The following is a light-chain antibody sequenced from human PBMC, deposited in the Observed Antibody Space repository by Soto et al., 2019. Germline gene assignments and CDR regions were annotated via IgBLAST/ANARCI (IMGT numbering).Light chain of an antibody. CDR2: AAS. V-gene: IGKV3-20*01. CDR1: RSFASSY. Sequence: EIVLTQSPGTLSLSPGERATLSCRASRSFASSYLAWYQQKPGQAPRLLIYAASNRATGIPDRFSGSGSAKDFTLTISRLEPEDSAVYYCQQYGPSPPYTFGQGTTLEIK. J-gene: IGKJ2*01. CDR3: QQYGPSPPYT.